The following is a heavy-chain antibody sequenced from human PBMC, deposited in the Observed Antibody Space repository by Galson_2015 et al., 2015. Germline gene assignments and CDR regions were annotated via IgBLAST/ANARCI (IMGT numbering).Heavy chain of an antibody. V-gene: IGHV3-7*01. J-gene: IGHJ4*02. CDR2: IKQDGNEK. CDR1: GFGFSSYW. CDR3: ARRGPSPD. D-gene: IGHD3-10*01. Sequence: SLRLSCAASGFGFSSYWTTWVRQAPGKGLEWVANIKQDGNEKYYADSVKGRFTIFRDNAKNLLYLQMNNLRVEDTAVYYCARRGPSPDWGQGTLVTVSS.